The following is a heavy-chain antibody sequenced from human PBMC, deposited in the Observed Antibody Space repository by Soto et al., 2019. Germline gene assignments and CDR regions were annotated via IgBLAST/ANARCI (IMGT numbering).Heavy chain of an antibody. CDR3: ARDTVPSNFDWRDAFDI. D-gene: IGHD3-9*01. J-gene: IGHJ3*02. Sequence: SETLSLTCTVSGGSISSGGYYWSWIRQHPGKGLEWIGYIYYSGSTYYNPSLKSRVTISVDTSKNQFSLKLSSVTAADTAVYYCARDTVPSNFDWRDAFDIWGQGTMVTVSS. CDR2: IYYSGST. CDR1: GGSISSGGYY. V-gene: IGHV4-31*03.